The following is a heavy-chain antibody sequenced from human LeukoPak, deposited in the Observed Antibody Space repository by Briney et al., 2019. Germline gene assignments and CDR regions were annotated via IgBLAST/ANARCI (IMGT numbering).Heavy chain of an antibody. CDR3: TRADFGGKSDYYFHGLDV. D-gene: IGHD4-23*01. V-gene: IGHV1-46*01. J-gene: IGHJ6*02. CDR1: GYIFTNYY. Sequence: ASVKVSCKAAGYIFTNYYLHWVRQAPGQGLEWMGIINPGGGSTSYAQKFQGRVTMTRDTSTSTVYMELSSLRSEDTAVHYCTRADFGGKSDYYFHGLDVWGQGTTVTVSS. CDR2: INPGGGST.